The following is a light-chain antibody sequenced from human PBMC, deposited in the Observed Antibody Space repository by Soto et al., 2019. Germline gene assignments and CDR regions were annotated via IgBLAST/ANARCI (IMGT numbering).Light chain of an antibody. Sequence: ERVMTQSPATLSVSPGERATLSCRASQSVGSNLAWYQQNAGQAPRLLIFGASSRATGVPARFNGSGSGREFTLTINSLQSEDFAVYFCQQYDNLPLTFGPGTNVDIK. V-gene: IGKV3-15*01. CDR1: QSVGSN. CDR3: QQYDNLPLT. J-gene: IGKJ3*01. CDR2: GAS.